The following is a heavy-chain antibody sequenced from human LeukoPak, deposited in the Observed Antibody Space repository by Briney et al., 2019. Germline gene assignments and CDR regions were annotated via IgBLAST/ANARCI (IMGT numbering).Heavy chain of an antibody. Sequence: SETLSLTCAVYGGSFSGYYWSWIRQPAGKGLEWIGRIYTSGSTNYNPSLKSRVTISVDTSKNQFSLKLSSVTAADTAVYYCASEGVYYDILTGYYASFDYWGQGTLVTVSS. CDR2: IYTSGST. CDR3: ASEGVYYDILTGYYASFDY. J-gene: IGHJ4*02. CDR1: GGSFSGYY. V-gene: IGHV4-59*10. D-gene: IGHD3-9*01.